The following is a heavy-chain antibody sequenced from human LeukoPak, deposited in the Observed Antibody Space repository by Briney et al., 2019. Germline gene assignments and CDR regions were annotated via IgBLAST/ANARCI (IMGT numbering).Heavy chain of an antibody. V-gene: IGHV3-48*03. CDR1: GFTFSSYE. CDR2: ISSSGSTI. CDR3: ARDLGPKTQFDY. J-gene: IGHJ4*02. Sequence: GGSLRLSCAASGFTFSSYEMNWVRQAPGKGLEWVSYISSSGSTIYYADSVKGRFTISRDNAKNSLYLQMNSLRAEDTAVYYCARDLGPKTQFDYWGQGTLVTVSS. D-gene: IGHD3-16*01.